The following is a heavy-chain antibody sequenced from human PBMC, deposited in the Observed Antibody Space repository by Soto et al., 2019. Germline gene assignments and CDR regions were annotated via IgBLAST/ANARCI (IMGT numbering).Heavy chain of an antibody. D-gene: IGHD3-22*01. J-gene: IGHJ6*02. CDR1: GYTFTSYG. Sequence: APEKVSSKASGYTFTSYGISWVRQAPGQGLEWMGWISAYNVNTNYAQKPQGRVSMTTDTSTSTAYMELRSPRSDDSVVYYRARDTRASSGFYHYYYGIDVYGPGTTETISS. V-gene: IGHV1-18*01. CDR3: ARDTRASSGFYHYYYGIDV. CDR2: ISAYNVNT.